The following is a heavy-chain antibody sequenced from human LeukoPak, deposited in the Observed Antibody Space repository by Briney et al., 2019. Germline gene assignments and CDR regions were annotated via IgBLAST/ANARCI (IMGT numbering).Heavy chain of an antibody. CDR1: GFTFSDYY. Sequence: SGGSLRLSCAASGFTFSDYYMSWIRQAPGKGLEWVPYISSSGSTIYYADSVKGRFTISRDNAKNSLYLQMNSLRAEDTAVYYCARGLYSYVYHWFDSWGQGTLVTVSS. V-gene: IGHV3-11*01. CDR2: ISSSGSTI. CDR3: ARGLYSYVYHWFDS. D-gene: IGHD5-18*01. J-gene: IGHJ5*01.